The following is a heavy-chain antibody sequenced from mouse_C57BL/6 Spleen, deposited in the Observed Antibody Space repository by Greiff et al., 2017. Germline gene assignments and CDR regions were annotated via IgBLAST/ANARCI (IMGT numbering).Heavy chain of an antibody. D-gene: IGHD2-5*01. V-gene: IGHV5-9*01. CDR3: ARQGYYSNGAWFAY. CDR2: ISGGGGNT. CDR1: GFTFSSYT. J-gene: IGHJ3*01. Sequence: EVKLVESGGGLVKPGGSLKLSCAASGFTFSSYTMSWVRQTPEKRLEWVATISGGGGNTYYPDSVKGRFTISRDNAKNTLYLQMSSLRSEDTALYYCARQGYYSNGAWFAYWGQGTLVTVSA.